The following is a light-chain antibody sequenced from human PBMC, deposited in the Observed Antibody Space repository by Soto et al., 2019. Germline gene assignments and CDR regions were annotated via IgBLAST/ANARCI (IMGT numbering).Light chain of an antibody. CDR1: QSVRSNY. CDR3: QQYASSPLT. Sequence: EIVLTQSPGTLSLSSGERATLSCRASQSVRSNYLAWYQQKPGQAPRLLIYGASSRATGIPDRFGGSGSGTHLTLTISRLEPEDCAVYYCQQYASSPLTFGGGTKVEIK. CDR2: GAS. V-gene: IGKV3-20*01. J-gene: IGKJ4*01.